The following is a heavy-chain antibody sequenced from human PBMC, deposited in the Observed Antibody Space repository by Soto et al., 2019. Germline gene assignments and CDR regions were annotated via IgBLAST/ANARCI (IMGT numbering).Heavy chain of an antibody. V-gene: IGHV4-30-4*01. Sequence: PSETLSLTCTVSGGSISSGDYYWSWIRQPPGKGLEWLGYIFYTGSTYYNPSLRSRITISIDTSKNRFSLRLTSVTAADTAVYYCARVPFSTFGVADPPVGWFDPWGQGTLVTVSS. J-gene: IGHJ5*02. CDR3: ARVPFSTFGVADPPVGWFDP. D-gene: IGHD3-3*01. CDR1: GGSISSGDYY. CDR2: IFYTGST.